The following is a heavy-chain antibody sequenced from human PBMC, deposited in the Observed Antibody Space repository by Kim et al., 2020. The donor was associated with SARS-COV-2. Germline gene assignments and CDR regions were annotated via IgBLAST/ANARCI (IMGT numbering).Heavy chain of an antibody. V-gene: IGHV3-30*02. D-gene: IGHD6-19*01. CDR3: AKDDGYSSGWYPFDY. J-gene: IGHJ4*02. Sequence: AEPRKGRFTFPRSNTRNTLYRQMNSLRAEDTAVYYCAKDDGYSSGWYPFDYWGQGTLVTVSS.